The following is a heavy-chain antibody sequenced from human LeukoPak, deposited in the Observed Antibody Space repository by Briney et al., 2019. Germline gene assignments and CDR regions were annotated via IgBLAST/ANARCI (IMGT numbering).Heavy chain of an antibody. Sequence: SETLSLTCTVSGGSISSGVYYWSWIRQHPGKGLEWIGYIYYSGSTYYNPSLKSRVTISVDTSKNQFSLKLSSVTAADTAVYYCARADMDYYYYYGMDVWGQGTTVTVSS. CDR1: GGSISSGVYY. J-gene: IGHJ6*02. CDR3: ARADMDYYYYYGMDV. D-gene: IGHD5-18*01. CDR2: IYYSGST. V-gene: IGHV4-31*03.